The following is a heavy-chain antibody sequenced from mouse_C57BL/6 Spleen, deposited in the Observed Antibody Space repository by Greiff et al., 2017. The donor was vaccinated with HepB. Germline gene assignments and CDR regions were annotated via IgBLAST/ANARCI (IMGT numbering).Heavy chain of an antibody. CDR3: ASLGHYRGYFGY. CDR1: GFTFTDYY. Sequence: EVKVVESGGGLVQPGGSLSLSCAASGFTFTDYYMSWVRQPPGKALEWLGFIRNKANGYTTEDSASVKGRFTISRDNSKSILYLQMNGLRAEDSDTYYCASLGHYRGYFGYWGRGTTLTVAS. V-gene: IGHV7-3*01. J-gene: IGHJ2*01. D-gene: IGHD1-1*02. CDR2: IRNKANGYTT.